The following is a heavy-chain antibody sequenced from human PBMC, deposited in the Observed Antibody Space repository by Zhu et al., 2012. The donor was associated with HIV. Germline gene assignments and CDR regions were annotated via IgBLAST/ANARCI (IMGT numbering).Heavy chain of an antibody. D-gene: IGHD6-19*01. CDR2: VYYSGDT. CDR1: GGSITDPGYF. J-gene: IGHJ3*01. CDR3: AKSRTSGWYSCAFDV. Sequence: QVQLQGSGPRLLKPSETLSLTCTVSGGSITDPGYFWAWIRQPPGKGLEWIGSVYYSGDTYDSPSLKSRLTISVDTSKNQFSLQLRSLTAADTAVYYCAKSRTSGWYSCAFDVWGQGRVVSVSS. V-gene: IGHV4-39*01.